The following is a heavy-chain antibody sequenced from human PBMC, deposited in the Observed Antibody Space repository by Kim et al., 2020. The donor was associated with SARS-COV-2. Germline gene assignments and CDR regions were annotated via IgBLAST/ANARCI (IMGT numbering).Heavy chain of an antibody. CDR3: ARVDIVATTYWYFDL. V-gene: IGHV3-13*01. Sequence: GSVKGRFTISRENAKNSLYLQMNSLRAGDTAVYYCARVDIVATTYWYFDLWGRGTLVTVSS. D-gene: IGHD5-12*01. J-gene: IGHJ2*01.